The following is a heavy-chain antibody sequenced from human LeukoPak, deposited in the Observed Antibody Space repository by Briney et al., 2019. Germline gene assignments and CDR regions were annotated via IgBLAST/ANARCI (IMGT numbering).Heavy chain of an antibody. J-gene: IGHJ4*02. CDR2: ISAYNGNT. D-gene: IGHD2-15*01. CDR1: GYTFTSYG. V-gene: IGHV1-18*03. CDR3: ARFRGVARVDY. Sequence: ASVKVSCKXSGYTFTSYGISWVRQAPGRGLEWMGWISAYNGNTNYAQKLQGRVTMTTDTSTSTAYMELRSLRSDDMAVYYCARFRGVARVDYWGQGTLVTVSS.